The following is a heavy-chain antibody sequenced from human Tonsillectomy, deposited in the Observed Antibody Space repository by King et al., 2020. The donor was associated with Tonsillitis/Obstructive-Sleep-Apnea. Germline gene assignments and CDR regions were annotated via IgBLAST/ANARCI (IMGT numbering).Heavy chain of an antibody. V-gene: IGHV3-11*05. CDR1: GLTFSDYF. CDR3: AREVSSYYYMDV. J-gene: IGHJ6*03. D-gene: IGHD2/OR15-2a*01. CDR2: ISTSSRYT. Sequence: VQLVESGGGLVKPGGSLRLSCAASGLTFSDYFMNWIRQAPGKGLEWVSYISTSSRYTKYADSVKGRFSIYRDNANNSLYLQMNSLRAEDTAVYYCAREVSSYYYMDVWGKGTTVTVSS.